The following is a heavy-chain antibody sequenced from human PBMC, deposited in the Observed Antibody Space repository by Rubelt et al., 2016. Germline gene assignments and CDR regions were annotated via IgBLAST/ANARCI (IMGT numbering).Heavy chain of an antibody. D-gene: IGHD2-2*01. CDR3: ASSIVVVPAANYYYGMDV. J-gene: IGHJ6*02. CDR2: ISYDGSNK. Sequence: GFTFSSYDMHWVRQAPGKGLEWVALISYDGSNKYYADSVKSRFTISRDKSKNTLYLQMNSLRAEDTAVYYCASSIVVVPAANYYYGMDVWGQGTTVTVSS. V-gene: IGHV3-30*03. CDR1: GFTFSSYD.